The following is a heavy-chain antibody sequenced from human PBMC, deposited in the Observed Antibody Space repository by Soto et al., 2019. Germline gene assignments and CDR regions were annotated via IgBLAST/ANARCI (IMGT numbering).Heavy chain of an antibody. D-gene: IGHD1-26*01. Sequence: QVQLQESGPGLVKPSETLSLTCTVSGGSVSSGSYYWSWIRQPPGKGLEWIGSIYYSGSTNYNPPLKGRVTISVDTSKNQFSLKLSSVTAADTAVYYCASGSYYCSVDYWGQGTLVTVSS. CDR3: ASGSYYCSVDY. CDR1: GGSVSSGSYY. J-gene: IGHJ4*02. CDR2: IYYSGST. V-gene: IGHV4-61*01.